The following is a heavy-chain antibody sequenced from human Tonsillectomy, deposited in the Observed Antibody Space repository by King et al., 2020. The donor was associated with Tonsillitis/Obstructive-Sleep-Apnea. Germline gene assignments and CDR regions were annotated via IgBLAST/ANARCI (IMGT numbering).Heavy chain of an antibody. CDR2: IKGKTDGGTT. Sequence: VQLVESGGGLVKPGGSLRLSCAASGFTFSNAWMNWVRQAPGKGLEWVGRIKGKTDGGTTDYAAPVKGRFTISRDDSKNTLYLQMNSLKTEDTAVYYCTPERGALAYCGSVCYSHFDYWGPGTLVTVSS. D-gene: IGHD2-21*02. CDR3: TPERGALAYCGSVCYSHFDY. CDR1: GFTFSNAW. J-gene: IGHJ4*02. V-gene: IGHV3-15*07.